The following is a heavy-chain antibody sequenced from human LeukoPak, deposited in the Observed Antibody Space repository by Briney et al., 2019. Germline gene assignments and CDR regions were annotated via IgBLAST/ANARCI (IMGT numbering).Heavy chain of an antibody. CDR2: IYYSGST. Sequence: PSQTLSLICTVSGGSICRGDYFWSWIPQPPGKGLEWIGYIYYSGSTYYNPSLNSRVTISVDTSKSQFSLKLSSVTAADTAVYYCARDARGMIVVVPAAAPHYGMDVSGKGNTVTVSS. J-gene: IGHJ6*04. CDR3: ARDARGMIVVVPAAAPHYGMDV. D-gene: IGHD2-2*01. CDR1: GGSICRGDYF. V-gene: IGHV4-30-4*01.